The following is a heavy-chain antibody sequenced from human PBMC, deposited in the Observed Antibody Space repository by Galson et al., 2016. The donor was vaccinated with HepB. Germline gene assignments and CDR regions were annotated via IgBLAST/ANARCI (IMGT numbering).Heavy chain of an antibody. J-gene: IGHJ6*01. Sequence: SVKVSCKASGYTFTTYAMHWVRQAPGQRLAWLGRTLTGNGDTKYSKEFQGRVTITRATSASTVYMELSSLRSEDTAVYYCARPRDYYGSWQDPYYGMDVWGQGTTVTASS. CDR3: ARPRDYYGSWQDPYYGMDV. V-gene: IGHV1-3*04. CDR1: GYTFTTYA. D-gene: IGHD3-10*01. CDR2: TLTGNGDT.